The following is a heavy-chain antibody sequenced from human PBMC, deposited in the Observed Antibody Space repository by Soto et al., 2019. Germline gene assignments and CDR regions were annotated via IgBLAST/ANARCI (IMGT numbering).Heavy chain of an antibody. Sequence: SVKVSCKASGWTFSSYAISWVRQAPGQGLEWMGGIIPIFGTANYAQKFQGRVTITADESTSTAYMELSSLRSEDTAVYYCTLRTTMIVRNAYFKHWGQGTLVTVSS. V-gene: IGHV1-69*13. CDR3: TLRTTMIVRNAYFKH. CDR2: IIPIFGTA. D-gene: IGHD3-22*01. CDR1: GWTFSSYA. J-gene: IGHJ1*01.